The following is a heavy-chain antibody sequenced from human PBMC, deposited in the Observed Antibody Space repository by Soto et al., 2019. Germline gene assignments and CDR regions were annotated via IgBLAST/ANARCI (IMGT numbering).Heavy chain of an antibody. CDR3: ARSLSIAVAGHDY. CDR1: GFTFSSYS. J-gene: IGHJ4*02. Sequence: EVQLVESGGGLVKPGGSLRLSCAASGFTFSSYSMNWVRQAPGKGLEWVSSISSSGNYMWYADSVKGRFTISRDNAKNSLYLQMNSLRAEDTAVYYCARSLSIAVAGHDYWGQGTLVTVSS. V-gene: IGHV3-21*01. CDR2: ISSSGNYM. D-gene: IGHD6-19*01.